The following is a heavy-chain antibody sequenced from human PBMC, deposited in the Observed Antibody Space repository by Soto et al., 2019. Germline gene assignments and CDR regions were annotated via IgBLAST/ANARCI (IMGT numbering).Heavy chain of an antibody. J-gene: IGHJ4*02. Sequence: QVQLVQSGAEVKKPGSSVKVSCKASGGTFSSYAISWVRQAPGQGLEWMGGIIPIFGTANYAQKFQGRVTITADESTSKAYMELSSLRSEDTAVYYCASYRRSSWGKGPDYWGQGTLVTVSS. D-gene: IGHD6-13*01. CDR3: ASYRRSSWGKGPDY. CDR2: IIPIFGTA. V-gene: IGHV1-69*01. CDR1: GGTFSSYA.